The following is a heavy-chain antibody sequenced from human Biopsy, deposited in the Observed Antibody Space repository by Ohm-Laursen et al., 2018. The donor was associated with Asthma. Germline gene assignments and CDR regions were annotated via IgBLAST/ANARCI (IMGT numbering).Heavy chain of an antibody. CDR2: IYSGGTS. CDR1: GFTVSRDH. Sequence: LRLSCAASGFTVSRDHMFWVRQAPGKGLEWVSVIYSGGTSHTADSVRGRFTISRDFSKNTLHLQMYSLRVEDTAVYYCARGDSSGWSHYYFDYWGQGTLVTVSS. D-gene: IGHD6-19*01. CDR3: ARGDSSGWSHYYFDY. J-gene: IGHJ4*02. V-gene: IGHV3-53*01.